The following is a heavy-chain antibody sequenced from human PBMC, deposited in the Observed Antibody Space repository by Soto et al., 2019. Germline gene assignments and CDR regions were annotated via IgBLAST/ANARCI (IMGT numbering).Heavy chain of an antibody. V-gene: IGHV4-34*01. CDR2: INHSGST. J-gene: IGHJ6*02. D-gene: IGHD6-19*01. CDR3: ARASASLQQWLGDYYYGMDV. Sequence: PSETLSLTCAVYGGSFSGYYWSWIRQPPGKGLEWIGEINHSGSTNYNPSLKSRVTISVDTSKNQFSLKLSSVTAADTAVYYCARASASLQQWLGDYYYGMDVWGQGTTVTVSS. CDR1: GGSFSGYY.